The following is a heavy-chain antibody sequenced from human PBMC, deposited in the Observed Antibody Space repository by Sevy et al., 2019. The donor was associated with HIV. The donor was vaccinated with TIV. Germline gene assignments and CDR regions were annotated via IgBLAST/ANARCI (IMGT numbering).Heavy chain of an antibody. D-gene: IGHD3-22*01. J-gene: IGHJ4*02. CDR2: ISIDGNNK. CDR3: ASHYYDSTGYYYPLDY. Sequence: GGSLRLSCTASGFTFSSYAMYWVRQAPGKGLEWVAVISIDGNNKDYADSVKGRFTISRDNSKNTLYLQMNSLRAGDTAVYYCASHYYDSTGYYYPLDYWGQGTLVTVSS. V-gene: IGHV3-30*04. CDR1: GFTFSSYA.